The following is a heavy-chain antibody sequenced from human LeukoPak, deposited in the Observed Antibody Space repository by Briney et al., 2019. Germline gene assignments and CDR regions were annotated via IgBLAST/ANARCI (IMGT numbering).Heavy chain of an antibody. CDR2: INSDGSST. Sequence: GGSLRLSCAASGFTFSSYWMHWVRQAPGKGLVWVSRINSDGSSTSYADSVKGRFTISRDNAKNTLYLQMNSLRAEDTAVYYCASLGTYYYGSGSPRHNWFDPWGQGTLVTVSS. D-gene: IGHD3-10*01. CDR1: GFTFSSYW. CDR3: ASLGTYYYGSGSPRHNWFDP. J-gene: IGHJ5*02. V-gene: IGHV3-74*01.